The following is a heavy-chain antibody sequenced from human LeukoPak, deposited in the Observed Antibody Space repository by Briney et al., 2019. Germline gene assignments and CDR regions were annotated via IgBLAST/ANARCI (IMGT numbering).Heavy chain of an antibody. CDR2: ISGSSSTI. Sequence: GGSLRLSCAVSGLTFSSYGMNWVRQAPGKGLEWLSYISGSSSTIYYADSVKGRFTISRDNSKNTLYLQMNSLRAEDTAVYYCANSNVEMATMSPYYYYGMDVWGQGTTVTVSS. V-gene: IGHV3-48*01. CDR3: ANSNVEMATMSPYYYYGMDV. CDR1: GLTFSSYG. J-gene: IGHJ6*02. D-gene: IGHD5-24*01.